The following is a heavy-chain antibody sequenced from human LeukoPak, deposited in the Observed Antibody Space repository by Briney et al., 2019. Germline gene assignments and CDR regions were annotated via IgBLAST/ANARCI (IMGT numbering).Heavy chain of an antibody. CDR2: IIPIFGTA. J-gene: IGHJ4*02. Sequence: ASVKVSCKASGGTFSSYAISWVRQAPGQGLEWMGGIIPIFGTANYAQKFQGRVTITADESTSTAYMELSSLRSEDTAVYYCARIAVAGTGGVDYWGQGTLVTVSS. D-gene: IGHD6-19*01. V-gene: IGHV1-69*13. CDR1: GGTFSSYA. CDR3: ARIAVAGTGGVDY.